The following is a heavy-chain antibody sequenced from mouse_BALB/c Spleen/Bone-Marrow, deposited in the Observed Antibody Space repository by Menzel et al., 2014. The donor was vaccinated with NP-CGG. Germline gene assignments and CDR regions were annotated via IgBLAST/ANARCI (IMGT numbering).Heavy chain of an antibody. Sequence: QSGPGLVKPSQSLSLTCTVTGYSITSDYAWNWIRQFPGNKLEWMGYISYSGITSYNPSLKSRISITRDTSENQFFLQLNSVTTEDTATYYCARRYYAMDYWGQGTSVTVSS. J-gene: IGHJ4*01. CDR3: ARRYYAMDY. V-gene: IGHV3-2*02. CDR1: GYSITSDYA. CDR2: ISYSGIT.